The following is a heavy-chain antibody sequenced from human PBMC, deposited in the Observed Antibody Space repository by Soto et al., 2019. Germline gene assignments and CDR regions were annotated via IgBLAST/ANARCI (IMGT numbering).Heavy chain of an antibody. V-gene: IGHV3-13*04. Sequence: EVQLVEAGGDLVQPGGSLRLSCAASGFTISGYDIHWVRQVAGEDLEWVSAIDTAGVTYYPGSVKGRFTISREDDKNSLYIQKNSLRAGDTAVYYCGRGSRGSGSRHGMDVWGQGTTVIVSS. D-gene: IGHD3-10*01. CDR3: GRGSRGSGSRHGMDV. CDR1: GFTISGYD. J-gene: IGHJ6*02. CDR2: IDTAGVT.